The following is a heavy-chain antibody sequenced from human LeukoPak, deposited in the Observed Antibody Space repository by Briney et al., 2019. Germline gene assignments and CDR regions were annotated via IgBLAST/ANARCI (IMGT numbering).Heavy chain of an antibody. V-gene: IGHV1-18*01. D-gene: IGHD6-13*01. CDR2: ISAYNGNT. Sequence: GASVKVSCKASGYTFTSYGISWVRQAPGQGLEWMGWISAYNGNTNYAQKLQGRVTMTTDTSTSTAYMELRSLRSDDTAVYYCAREVAAASNNNWFDPWGQGTLVTVSS. J-gene: IGHJ5*02. CDR1: GYTFTSYG. CDR3: AREVAAASNNNWFDP.